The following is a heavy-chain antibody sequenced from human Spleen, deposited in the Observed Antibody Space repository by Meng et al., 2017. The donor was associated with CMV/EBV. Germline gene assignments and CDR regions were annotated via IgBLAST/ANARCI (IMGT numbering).Heavy chain of an antibody. J-gene: IGHJ4*02. V-gene: IGHV4-4*07. Sequence: QVQLMEPGPGRVKPPASLSLTCTVSGGSISSYYWSWIRQPAGKGLEWIGRIYTSGSTNYNPSLKSRVTMSVDTSKNQFSLKLSSVTAADTAVYYCARDPLYSSGWFDYWGQGTLVTVSS. CDR1: GGSISSYY. CDR2: IYTSGST. D-gene: IGHD6-19*01. CDR3: ARDPLYSSGWFDY.